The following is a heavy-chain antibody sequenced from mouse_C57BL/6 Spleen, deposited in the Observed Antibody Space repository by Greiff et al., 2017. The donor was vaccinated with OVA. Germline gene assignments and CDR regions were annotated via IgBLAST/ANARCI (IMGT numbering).Heavy chain of an antibody. CDR2: IYPGDGDT. CDR1: GYAFSSYW. V-gene: IGHV1-80*01. Sequence: QVQLKQSGAELVKPGASVKISCKASGYAFSSYWMNWVKQRPGKGLEWIGQIYPGDGDTNYNGKFKGKATLTADKSSSTAYMQLSSLTSEDSAVYFCARGDDGYRYARDYWGQGTSVTVSS. CDR3: ARGDDGYRYARDY. J-gene: IGHJ4*01. D-gene: IGHD2-3*01.